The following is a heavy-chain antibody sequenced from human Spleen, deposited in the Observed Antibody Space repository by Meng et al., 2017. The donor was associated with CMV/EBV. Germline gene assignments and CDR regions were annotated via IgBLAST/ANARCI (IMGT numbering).Heavy chain of an antibody. CDR3: ARDHCSSTNCPYYYGMDV. J-gene: IGHJ6*02. V-gene: IGHV3-30*04. D-gene: IGHD2-2*01. CDR2: ISFDGSNK. CDR1: GFTFSGYT. Sequence: GGSLRLSCTASGFTFSGYTLHWVRQAPGRGLEWVTLISFDGSNKSYANSVKGRFTISIDTSKNTLYLQMNSLRPEDTAVYYCARDHCSSTNCPYYYGMDVWGQGTTVTVSS.